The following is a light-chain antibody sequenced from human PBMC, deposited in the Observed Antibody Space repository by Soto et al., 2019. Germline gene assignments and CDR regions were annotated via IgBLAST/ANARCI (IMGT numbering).Light chain of an antibody. J-gene: IGKJ1*01. CDR3: QQYNTWLRT. CDR2: GAS. V-gene: IGKV3-15*01. Sequence: EIVITQSPATLSVSPGERATLSCRASQSVSSNLAWYQQKPGQAPRLLIYGASTRATGIPARFSGSGSGTEFTLTISSLQSEDFEVYYCQQYNTWLRTFGQGTKV. CDR1: QSVSSN.